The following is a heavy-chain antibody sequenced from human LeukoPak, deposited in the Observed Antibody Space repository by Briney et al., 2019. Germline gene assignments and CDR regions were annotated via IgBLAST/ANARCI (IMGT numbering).Heavy chain of an antibody. CDR2: ISSSGSTI. Sequence: GGSLRLSCAASGFTFSSYEMNWVRQAPGKGLEWVSYISSSGSTIYYADSVKGRFTISRDNAKNSLYLQMNSLRAEDTAVYYCARSRLGIVGATDAFDIWGQGTMVTVSS. V-gene: IGHV3-48*03. D-gene: IGHD1-26*01. CDR1: GFTFSSYE. CDR3: ARSRLGIVGATDAFDI. J-gene: IGHJ3*02.